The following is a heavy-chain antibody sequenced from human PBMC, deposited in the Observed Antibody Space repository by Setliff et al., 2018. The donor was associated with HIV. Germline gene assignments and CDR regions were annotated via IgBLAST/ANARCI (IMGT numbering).Heavy chain of an antibody. CDR3: AKTSVGATGLYAFDI. D-gene: IGHD1-26*01. Sequence: PSETLSLTCNVSGASISSGTFYWTWIRQPAGKGLEWIGHISTRGTTTYTSSLKSRVTISIDTSKNQFSLKLTSVTAADTAVYYCAKTSVGATGLYAFDIWGQGTMVTVSS. CDR2: ISTRGTT. V-gene: IGHV4-61*09. CDR1: GASISSGTFY. J-gene: IGHJ3*02.